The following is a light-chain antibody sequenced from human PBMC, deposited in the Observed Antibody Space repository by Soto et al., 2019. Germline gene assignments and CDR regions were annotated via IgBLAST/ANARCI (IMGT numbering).Light chain of an antibody. J-gene: IGKJ2*01. V-gene: IGKV3-11*01. CDR3: QQRTNWPPMYT. Sequence: EIVLTQSPATLSLAPGERATISCRASQSVSTLFAWYQQKPGQAPRLLIFDTSNTATGVPARFSGSGSGTDFTLTISSLGPEDSAVYYCQQRTNWPPMYTFGRGTKLEIK. CDR1: QSVSTL. CDR2: DTS.